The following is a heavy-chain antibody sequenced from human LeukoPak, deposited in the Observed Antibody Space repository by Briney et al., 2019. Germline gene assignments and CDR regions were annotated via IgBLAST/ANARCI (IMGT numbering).Heavy chain of an antibody. J-gene: IGHJ1*01. CDR2: LNEDGRIT. CDR3: ARDLGGIAGS. Sequence: GGSLRLSCAASGFFFSRFWMHWVRQVPGKGLEWVSRLNEDGRITTYADSVQGRFIISRDNSKNTLYLQMYSLRAEDTALYYCARDLGGIAGSWGQGTWVTVSS. D-gene: IGHD1-26*01. V-gene: IGHV3-74*01. CDR1: GFFFSRFW.